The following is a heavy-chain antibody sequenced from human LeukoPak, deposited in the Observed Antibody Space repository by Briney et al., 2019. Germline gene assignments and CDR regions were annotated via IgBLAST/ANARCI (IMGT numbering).Heavy chain of an antibody. Sequence: PSETLSLTCAVYGGPFSGYYWSWIRQPPGKGLEWIGEINHSGSTNYNPSLKSRVTISVDTSKNQFSLKLSSVTAADTAVYYCATWSGYPYYFDYWGQGTLVTVSS. V-gene: IGHV4-34*01. J-gene: IGHJ4*02. D-gene: IGHD3-3*01. CDR3: ATWSGYPYYFDY. CDR2: INHSGST. CDR1: GGPFSGYY.